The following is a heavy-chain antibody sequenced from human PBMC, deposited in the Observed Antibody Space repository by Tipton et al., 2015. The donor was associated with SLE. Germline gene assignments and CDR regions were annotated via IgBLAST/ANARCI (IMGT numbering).Heavy chain of an antibody. CDR2: IKQDGSEK. V-gene: IGHV3-7*01. CDR1: GFTFSSYW. D-gene: IGHD3-10*01. CDR3: ASDYYGSGSYYPFGY. Sequence: SLRLSCAASGFTFSSYWMSWVRQAPGKGLEWVASIKQDGSEKYYVDSVKGRFTISRDNAKNSLYLQMNSLRAEDTAVYYCASDYYGSGSYYPFGYWGQGTLVAVSS. J-gene: IGHJ4*02.